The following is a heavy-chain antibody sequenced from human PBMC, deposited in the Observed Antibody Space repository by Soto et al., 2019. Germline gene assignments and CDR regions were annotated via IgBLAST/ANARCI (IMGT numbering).Heavy chain of an antibody. CDR3: ARVSGAPPYGMAV. Sequence: SETLSLTCTVSGGSLSSYYWSWIRQPPGKGLEWIGYIYYSGSTNYNPSLKSRVTISVDTSKNQFSLKLSSVTAADTAVFYCARVSGAPPYGMAVWGQGTTVTVSS. CDR2: IYYSGST. V-gene: IGHV4-59*01. J-gene: IGHJ6*02. CDR1: GGSLSSYY. D-gene: IGHD3-10*01.